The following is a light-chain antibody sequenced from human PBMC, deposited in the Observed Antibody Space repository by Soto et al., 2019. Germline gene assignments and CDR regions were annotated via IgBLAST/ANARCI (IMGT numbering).Light chain of an antibody. Sequence: DIVMTQPPDSLAVSLGERATINCKSSQRVLYSSNNKNYLAWYQQKPGQPPKLLIYWASTRESGVPDRFSGSGSGTDFTLTISSLQAEDVAVYYCQQYFSTPQTFGQGTKVEIK. V-gene: IGKV4-1*01. J-gene: IGKJ1*01. CDR3: QQYFSTPQT. CDR2: WAS. CDR1: QRVLYSSNNKNY.